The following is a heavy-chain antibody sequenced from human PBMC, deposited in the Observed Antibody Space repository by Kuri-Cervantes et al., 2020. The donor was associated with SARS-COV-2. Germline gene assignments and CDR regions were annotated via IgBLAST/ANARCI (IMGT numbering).Heavy chain of an antibody. D-gene: IGHD2-2*03. J-gene: IGHJ4*02. CDR3: ARDNGYFDY. V-gene: IGHV3-74*01. Sequence: GESLKISCAASGFTFSSYWMHWVRQAPRKGLVWVSRINSDGSSTSYADSAKGRFTISRDNAKNTLYLQMNSLRAEDTAVYYCARDNGYFDYWDQGTLVTVSS. CDR2: INSDGSST. CDR1: GFTFSSYW.